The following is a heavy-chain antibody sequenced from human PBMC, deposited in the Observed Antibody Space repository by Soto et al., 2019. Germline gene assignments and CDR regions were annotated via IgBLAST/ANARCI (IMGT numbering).Heavy chain of an antibody. D-gene: IGHD3-10*01. CDR1: DFDFSSYG. J-gene: IGHJ4*02. CDR3: ARDSGWPILNFDN. Sequence: RGGSLRLSCAASDFDFSSYGIHWVRQAPGKGLEWVAASSYDGRETFYADSAKGRFTVSKEMSKNTAFLQMNALRHEDTAVYFCARDSGWPILNFDNWGQGTPVTVSS. CDR2: SSYDGRET. V-gene: IGHV3-30*03.